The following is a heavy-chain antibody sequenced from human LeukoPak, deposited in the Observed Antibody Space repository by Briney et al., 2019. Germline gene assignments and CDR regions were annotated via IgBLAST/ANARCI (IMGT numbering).Heavy chain of an antibody. CDR1: GGSFSGYY. CDR2: INHSGST. CDR3: ARGALKYYYGPGSYFWFDP. Sequence: SETLSLTCAVYGGSFSGYYWSWIRQPPGKGLEWIGEINHSGSTNYNPSLKSRVTISVDTSKNQFSLKLSSVTAADTAVYYCARGALKYYYGPGSYFWFDPWGQGTLVTVSS. J-gene: IGHJ5*02. V-gene: IGHV4-34*01. D-gene: IGHD3-10*01.